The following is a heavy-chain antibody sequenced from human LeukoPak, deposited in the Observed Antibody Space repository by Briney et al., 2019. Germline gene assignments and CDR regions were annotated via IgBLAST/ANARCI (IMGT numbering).Heavy chain of an antibody. CDR3: ARDGGHDILTGYYKGEYFQH. D-gene: IGHD3-9*01. CDR1: GYTFTSYG. V-gene: IGHV1-18*01. J-gene: IGHJ1*01. CDR2: ISAYNGNT. Sequence: GASVNVSCRASGYTFTSYGISGVRQAPGQGLEWMGWISAYNGNTHYAQKLQGGVTMTTDTSTSTAYMELRSLRSDDTAVYYCARDGGHDILTGYYKGEYFQHWGQGTLVTVSS.